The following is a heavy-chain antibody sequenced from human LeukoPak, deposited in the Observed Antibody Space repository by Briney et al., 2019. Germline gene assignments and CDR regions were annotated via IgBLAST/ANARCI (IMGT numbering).Heavy chain of an antibody. J-gene: IGHJ4*02. CDR3: ARRGTMIVVVGHYYFDY. Sequence: GGSLRLSCAASGFTFSSYWMSWVRQAPGKGLEWVANIKQDGSEKYYVDSVKGRLTISRDNAKNSLYLQMNSLRAEDTAVYYCARRGTMIVVVGHYYFDYWGQGTLVTVSS. D-gene: IGHD3-22*01. V-gene: IGHV3-7*01. CDR1: GFTFSSYW. CDR2: IKQDGSEK.